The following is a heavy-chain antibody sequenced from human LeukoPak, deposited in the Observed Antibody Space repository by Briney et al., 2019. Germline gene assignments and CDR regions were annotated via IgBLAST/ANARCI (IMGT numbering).Heavy chain of an antibody. CDR1: GGSISSSSYY. J-gene: IGHJ3*02. Sequence: KPSETLSLTCTVSGGSISSSSYYWGWIRQPPGRGLEWIGSIYYSGSTYYNPSLKSRVTMSIDTSKNQFSLKLSSVTSADTAVYYCARAGRMAEPGTFDIWGQGTMVTVSS. CDR2: IYYSGST. V-gene: IGHV4-39*07. CDR3: ARAGRMAEPGTFDI. D-gene: IGHD6-19*01.